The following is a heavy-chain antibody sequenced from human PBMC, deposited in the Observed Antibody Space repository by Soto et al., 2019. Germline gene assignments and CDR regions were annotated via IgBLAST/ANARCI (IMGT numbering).Heavy chain of an antibody. CDR2: IYYSGST. CDR3: ARGRITTGYYYYGMDV. D-gene: IGHD4-17*01. V-gene: IGHV4-59*01. CDR1: GCSISSYS. J-gene: IGHJ6*02. Sequence: NPXETRSLPCTVAGCSISSYSWSWIRQPPGKGLEWIGYIYYSGSTNYNPSLKSRVTISVDTSKNQFSLKLSSVTAADTAVYYCARGRITTGYYYYGMDVWGQETTVTVSS.